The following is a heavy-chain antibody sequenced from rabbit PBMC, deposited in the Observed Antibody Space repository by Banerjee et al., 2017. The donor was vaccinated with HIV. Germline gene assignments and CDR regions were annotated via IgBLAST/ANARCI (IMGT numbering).Heavy chain of an antibody. Sequence: VNGRFSISRENTQNTVSLQMNSLTAADTATYFCARDLAGVIGWNFNLWGPGTLVTVS. V-gene: IGHV1S8*01. CDR3: ARDLAGVIGWNFNL. J-gene: IGHJ4*01. D-gene: IGHD4-1*01.